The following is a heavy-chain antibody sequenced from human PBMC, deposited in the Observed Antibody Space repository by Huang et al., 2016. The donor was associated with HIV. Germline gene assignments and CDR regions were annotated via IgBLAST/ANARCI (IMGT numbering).Heavy chain of an antibody. CDR1: GGSFIDQI. Sequence: QVQLEQSGPAVRKPGSSVKVSCQASGGSFIDQIISWVRQAPGQRFEWMGGIIPLFREPAYAQEFKGRVTMTADESTATIYMELNSLTSEDTAVYYCAMSLRYQYDSRSYWGRYFDYWGQGTLVTVSS. CDR2: IIPLFREP. D-gene: IGHD3-16*01. V-gene: IGHV1-69*01. J-gene: IGHJ4*02. CDR3: AMSLRYQYDSRSYWGRYFDY.